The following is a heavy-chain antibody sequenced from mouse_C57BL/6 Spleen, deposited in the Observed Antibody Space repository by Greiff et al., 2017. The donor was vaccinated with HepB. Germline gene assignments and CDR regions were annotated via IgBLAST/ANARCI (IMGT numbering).Heavy chain of an antibody. CDR3: AVLYDLGGDYYAMDY. V-gene: IGHV1-74*01. CDR1: GYTFTSYW. D-gene: IGHD2-3*01. J-gene: IGHJ4*01. CDR2: IHPSDSDT. Sequence: QVQLQQPGAELVKPGASVKVSCKASGYTFTSYWMHWVKQRPGQGLEWIGRIHPSDSDTNYNQKFKGKATLTVDKSSSTAYMQLSSLTSEDSAVYYCAVLYDLGGDYYAMDYWGQGTSVTVSS.